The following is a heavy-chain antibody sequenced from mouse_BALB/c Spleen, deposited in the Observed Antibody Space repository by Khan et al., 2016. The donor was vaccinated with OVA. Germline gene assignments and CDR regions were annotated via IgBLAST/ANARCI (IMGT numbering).Heavy chain of an antibody. Sequence: VQLQESGAELAKPGASVKMSCKASGYTFTSYWMHWVKQRPGQGLEWIGYINPSTGYTEYNQRFKEKATLTADKSSSTAYMQLSSLTSEESAVYYCADHGSNSAWITYWGQGTLVTVSA. CDR2: INPSTGYT. J-gene: IGHJ3*01. CDR3: ADHGSNSAWITY. D-gene: IGHD2-5*01. CDR1: GYTFTSYW. V-gene: IGHV1-7*01.